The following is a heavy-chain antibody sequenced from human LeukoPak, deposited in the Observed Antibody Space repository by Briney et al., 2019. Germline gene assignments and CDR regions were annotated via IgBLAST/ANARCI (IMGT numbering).Heavy chain of an antibody. V-gene: IGHV3-30*18. Sequence: GGSLRLSCAASGFTFSSYGMHWVRQAPGKGLEWVAVISYDGSNKYYADSVKGRFTISRDNSKNTLYLQMNSLRAEDTAVYYCAKERVYSSGWYDYWGQGTLVTVSS. D-gene: IGHD6-19*01. CDR2: ISYDGSNK. J-gene: IGHJ4*02. CDR3: AKERVYSSGWYDY. CDR1: GFTFSSYG.